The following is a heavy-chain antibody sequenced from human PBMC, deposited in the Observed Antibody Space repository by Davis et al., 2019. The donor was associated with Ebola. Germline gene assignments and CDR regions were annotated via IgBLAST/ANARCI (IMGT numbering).Heavy chain of an antibody. Sequence: ESLKISCAASGFTFSSYWMSWVRQAPGKGLEWIGEIYHSGSTNYNPSLKSRVTISVDKSKNQFSLKLSSVTAADTAVYYCARHPDYGDLRRGGVWFDPWGQGTLVTVSS. CDR2: IYHSGST. V-gene: IGHV4/OR15-8*01. D-gene: IGHD4-17*01. CDR3: ARHPDYGDLRRGGVWFDP. CDR1: GFTFSSYW. J-gene: IGHJ5*02.